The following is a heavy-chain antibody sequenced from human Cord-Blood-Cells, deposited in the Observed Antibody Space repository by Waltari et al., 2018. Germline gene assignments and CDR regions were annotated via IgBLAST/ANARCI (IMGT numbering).Heavy chain of an antibody. CDR1: GGPISSSCYY. J-gene: IGHJ3*02. D-gene: IGHD1-26*01. CDR3: ARQYSGSSHDAFDI. V-gene: IGHV4-39*01. CDR2: IYYSGST. Sequence: QLQLQESGPGLVKPSETLSLTCTVSGGPISSSCYYWGWLRQPPGKGLEWIGSIYYSGSTYYNPSLKSRVTISVDTSKNQFSLKLSSVTAADTAVYYCARQYSGSSHDAFDIWGQGTMVTVSS.